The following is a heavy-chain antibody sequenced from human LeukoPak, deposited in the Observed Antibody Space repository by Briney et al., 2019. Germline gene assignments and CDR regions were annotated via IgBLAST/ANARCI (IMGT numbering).Heavy chain of an antibody. CDR3: ARGLDTAMAGAY. D-gene: IGHD5-18*01. Sequence: PGGSLRLSCAASGFTFSSYSMNWVRQAPGKGLEWVSSISSSSSYIYYADSVKGRFTISRDNAKNSLYPQMNSLRAEDTAVYYCARGLDTAMAGAYWGQGTLVTVSS. CDR2: ISSSSSYI. J-gene: IGHJ4*02. CDR1: GFTFSSYS. V-gene: IGHV3-21*01.